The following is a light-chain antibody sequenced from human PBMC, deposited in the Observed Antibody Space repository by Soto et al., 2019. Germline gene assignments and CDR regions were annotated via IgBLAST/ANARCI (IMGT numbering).Light chain of an antibody. V-gene: IGLV3-21*04. Sequence: LTQSPSVSVAPGKTARITCGGNNIGSKSVHWYQQKPGQAPVVVIYYDSDRPSGIPERFSGSNSGNTATLTISRVEAGDEADYYCQVWDSSNDHYVFGTGTKVTVL. CDR3: QVWDSSNDHYV. J-gene: IGLJ1*01. CDR1: NIGSKS. CDR2: YDS.